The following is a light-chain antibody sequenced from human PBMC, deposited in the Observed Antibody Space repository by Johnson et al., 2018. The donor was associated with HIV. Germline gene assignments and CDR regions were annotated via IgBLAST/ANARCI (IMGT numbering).Light chain of an antibody. Sequence: QSVLTQPPSVSAAPGQKVTISCSGSNSNIGNNYVSWYQQLPGTAPRLLISANNERPSDIPDRFSGSKSGTSATLGITGLQTGDEADYYCGAWDSSLSSYVFGTGTKVTVL. J-gene: IGLJ1*01. CDR3: GAWDSSLSSYV. V-gene: IGLV1-51*01. CDR1: NSNIGNNY. CDR2: ANN.